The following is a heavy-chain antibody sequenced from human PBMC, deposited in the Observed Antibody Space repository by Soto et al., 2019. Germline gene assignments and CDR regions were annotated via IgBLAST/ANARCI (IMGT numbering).Heavy chain of an antibody. V-gene: IGHV4-39*01. CDR2: IYYSGST. J-gene: IGHJ5*02. CDR1: GGSISSSSYY. Sequence: QLQLQESGPGLVKPSETLSLTCTVSGGSISSSSYYWGWIRQPPGKGLEWIGSIYYSGSTYYNQSLKSRVTISVDTYKNPFSLKLSSVTAADTAVYYCARHGIDDSVWGSYRFNWFDPWGQGTLVTVSS. D-gene: IGHD3-16*02. CDR3: ARHGIDDSVWGSYRFNWFDP.